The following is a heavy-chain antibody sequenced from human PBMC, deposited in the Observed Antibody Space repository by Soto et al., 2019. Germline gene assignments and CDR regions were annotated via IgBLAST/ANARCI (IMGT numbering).Heavy chain of an antibody. CDR1: GFTFSDYY. Sequence: GGSLRLSCAASGFTFSDYYMSWIRQAPGKGLEWISYISSSGSTIYYADSVRGRFTISRDNAKNSLYLQMNSLRAEDTAVYYCARDPNVDIVTASIYWGQGNQVTVSS. CDR2: ISSSGSTI. CDR3: ARDPNVDIVTASIY. D-gene: IGHD5-12*01. J-gene: IGHJ4*02. V-gene: IGHV3-11*01.